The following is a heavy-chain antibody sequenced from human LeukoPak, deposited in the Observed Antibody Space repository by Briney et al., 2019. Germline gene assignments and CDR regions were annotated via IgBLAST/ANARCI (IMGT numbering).Heavy chain of an antibody. CDR3: ARGRIAMVRGVIGPFDY. D-gene: IGHD3-10*01. V-gene: IGHV4-34*01. J-gene: IGHJ4*02. CDR2: INHSGST. Sequence: SETLSLTCAVYGGSFSGYYWSWIRQPPGKGLEWIGEINHSGSTNYSPSLKSRVTISVDTSKNQFSLKLSSVTAADTAVYYCARGRIAMVRGVIGPFDYWGQGTLVTVSS. CDR1: GGSFSGYY.